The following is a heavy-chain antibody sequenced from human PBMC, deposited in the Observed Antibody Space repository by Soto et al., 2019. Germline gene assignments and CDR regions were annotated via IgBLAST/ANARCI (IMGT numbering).Heavy chain of an antibody. CDR3: AKDRNDSWFDP. CDR1: GFTFSSYG. CDR2: ISYDGSNK. V-gene: IGHV3-30*18. Sequence: QVQLVESGGGVVQPGRSLRLSCAASGFTFSSYGMHWVRQAPGKGLEWVAVISYDGSNKYYADSVKGRFTISRDNSKNTLYLQMNSLRAEDTAVYYWAKDRNDSWFDPWGQGTLVTVSS. J-gene: IGHJ5*02. D-gene: IGHD1-1*01.